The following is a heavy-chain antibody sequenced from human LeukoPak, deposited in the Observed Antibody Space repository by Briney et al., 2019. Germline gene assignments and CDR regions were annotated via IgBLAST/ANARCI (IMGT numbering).Heavy chain of an antibody. Sequence: SETLSLTCTVSGGSISSYYWSWIRQPPGKGLEWIGYIYYSGSTNYNPSLKSRVTISVDTSKNQFSLKLSSVTAADTAVYYCARLRPLLWFGESFFDYWGQGTLVTVSS. CDR2: IYYSGST. J-gene: IGHJ4*02. CDR3: ARLRPLLWFGESFFDY. V-gene: IGHV4-59*08. D-gene: IGHD3-10*01. CDR1: GGSISSYY.